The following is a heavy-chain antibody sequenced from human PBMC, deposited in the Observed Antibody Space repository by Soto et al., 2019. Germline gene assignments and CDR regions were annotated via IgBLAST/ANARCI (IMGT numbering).Heavy chain of an antibody. D-gene: IGHD6-19*01. CDR3: ARVKSSGRYYFDY. CDR2: INPYSGNT. J-gene: IGHJ4*02. V-gene: IGHV1-18*04. CDR1: GYTFTGYY. Sequence: ASVKVSCKASGYTFTGYYMHWVRQAPGQGLEWMGWINPYSGNTNYAQKLQGRVTMTTDTSTSTAYMELRSLRSDDTAVYYCARVKSSGRYYFDYWGQGTLVTVSS.